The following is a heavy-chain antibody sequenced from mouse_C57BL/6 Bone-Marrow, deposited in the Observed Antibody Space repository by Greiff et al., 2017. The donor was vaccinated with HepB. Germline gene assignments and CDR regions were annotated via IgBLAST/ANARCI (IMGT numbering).Heavy chain of an antibody. D-gene: IGHD2-3*01. J-gene: IGHJ2*01. CDR3: ANDGYYYSFDY. CDR1: GYAFSSSW. Sequence: VQLQQSGPELVKPGASVKISCKASGYAFSSSWMNWVKQRPGKGLEWIGRIYPGDGDTNYNGKFKGKATLTADKSSSPAYMPLSSLTSEDSAVYFCANDGYYYSFDYWGQGTTLTVSS. CDR2: IYPGDGDT. V-gene: IGHV1-82*01.